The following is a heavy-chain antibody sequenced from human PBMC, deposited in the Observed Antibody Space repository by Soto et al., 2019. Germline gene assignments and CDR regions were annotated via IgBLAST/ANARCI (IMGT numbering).Heavy chain of an antibody. CDR2: MNSDGSEI. J-gene: IGHJ4*02. V-gene: IGHV3-74*01. Sequence: IPSCAAAGFTFGDYWMNWVRQARGKGLEWVSRMNSDGSEINYAYSVKSRFIVSRDNAKSTLHLQMTSLRVEDTAVYYCGTAEFDYCGPGVLVTVSS. CDR3: GTAEFDY. CDR1: GFTFGDYW.